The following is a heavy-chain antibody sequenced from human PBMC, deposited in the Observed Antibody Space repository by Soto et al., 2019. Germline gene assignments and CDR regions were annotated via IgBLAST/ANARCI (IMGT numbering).Heavy chain of an antibody. Sequence: QVQLVESGGGVVQPGRSLRLSCAASGFTFSSYGMHWVRQAPGKGLEWVAVISYDGSNKYYADSVKGRFTIYRDNSKNALYLQMNSLIAEDTAVYYCAQQAPSTGIASAGVARTVDYWGQGTLVTVSS. V-gene: IGHV3-30*18. CDR1: GFTFSSYG. CDR3: AQQAPSTGIASAGVARTVDY. CDR2: ISYDGSNK. D-gene: IGHD6-13*01. J-gene: IGHJ4*02.